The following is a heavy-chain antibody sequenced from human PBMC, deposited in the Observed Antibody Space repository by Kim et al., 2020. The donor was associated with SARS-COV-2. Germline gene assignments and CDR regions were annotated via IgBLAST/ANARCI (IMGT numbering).Heavy chain of an antibody. V-gene: IGHV3-9*01. Sequence: GGSLRLSCAASGFTFDDYAMHWVRQAPGKGLEWVSGISWNSGSIGYADSVKGRFTISRDNAKNSLYRQMNSLRAEDTALYYCAKDIVGDRTYSSGCFDYWGQGTLVTVSS. CDR2: ISWNSGSI. J-gene: IGHJ4*02. D-gene: IGHD6-19*01. CDR1: GFTFDDYA. CDR3: AKDIVGDRTYSSGCFDY.